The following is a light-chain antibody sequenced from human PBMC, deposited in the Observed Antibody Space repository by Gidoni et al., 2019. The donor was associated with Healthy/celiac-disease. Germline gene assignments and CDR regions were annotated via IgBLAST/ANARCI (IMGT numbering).Light chain of an antibody. CDR3: SSYTSSSTYV. J-gene: IGLJ1*01. V-gene: IGLV2-14*01. CDR2: DVS. Sequence: QSALTPPASVSGSPGQSITISCTGTSSDLGGYNYVSWYQQHPGKAPKLMIYDVSNRPSGVSNRFSGSKSGNTASLTISGLQAEDEADYYCSSYTSSSTYVFGTGTKVTVL. CDR1: SSDLGGYNY.